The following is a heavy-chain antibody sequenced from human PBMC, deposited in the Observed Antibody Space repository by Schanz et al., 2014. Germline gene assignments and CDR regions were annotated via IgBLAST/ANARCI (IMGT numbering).Heavy chain of an antibody. CDR1: GITFSSHS. Sequence: EVQLVESGGGLEQPGGSLRLSCAAPGITFSSHSFNWVRQAPGKGLEWISYITYNGGTIYYADSVKGRFTISRDNSKSTLYVEMNSLRVEDTAVYYCAKTLFPGGTQTFGNWGRGTLVTVSS. J-gene: IGHJ4*02. D-gene: IGHD2-8*02. V-gene: IGHV3-48*01. CDR2: ITYNGGTI. CDR3: AKTLFPGGTQTFGN.